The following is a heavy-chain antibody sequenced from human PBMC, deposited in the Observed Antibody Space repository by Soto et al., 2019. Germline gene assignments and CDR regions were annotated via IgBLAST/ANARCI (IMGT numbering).Heavy chain of an antibody. D-gene: IGHD2-2*01. Sequence: QVQLQESGPGLVKPSQTLSLTCTVSGGSISSGGYYWSWIRQHPGKVLEWIGYIYYSGSTYYNPSLKSRVTISVDTSKNQFSLKLSSVTAADTAVYYCARDPGYCSSTSCYPSYYGMDVWGQGTTVTVSS. CDR3: ARDPGYCSSTSCYPSYYGMDV. J-gene: IGHJ6*02. CDR1: GGSISSGGYY. CDR2: IYYSGST. V-gene: IGHV4-31*03.